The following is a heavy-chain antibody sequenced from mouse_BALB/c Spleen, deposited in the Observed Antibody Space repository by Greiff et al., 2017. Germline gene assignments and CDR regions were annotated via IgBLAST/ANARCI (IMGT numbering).Heavy chain of an antibody. V-gene: IGHV5-4*02. Sequence: EVMLVESGGGLVKPGGSLKLSCAASGFTFSDYYMYWVRQTPEKRLEWVATISDGGSYTYYPDSVKGRFTISRDNAKNNLYLQMSSLKSEDTAMYYCARPGSSYGNAMDYWGQGTSVTVSS. D-gene: IGHD1-1*01. CDR1: GFTFSDYY. CDR2: ISDGGSYT. CDR3: ARPGSSYGNAMDY. J-gene: IGHJ4*01.